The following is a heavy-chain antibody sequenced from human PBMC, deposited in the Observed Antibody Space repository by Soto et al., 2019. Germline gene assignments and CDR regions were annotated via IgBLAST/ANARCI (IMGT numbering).Heavy chain of an antibody. CDR1: VYNFGTYW. J-gene: IGHJ4*02. Sequence: EVQLVQSGAEVKKPGESLKISCEISVYNFGTYWIAWVRQKPGKGLEWMGIIFPGDSDTRYSPSLQGQISISGDKSSNPAYLQWSSLKASDTAMYYCASARRERDSSGFSYWGQGTLVNVSS. D-gene: IGHD3-22*01. V-gene: IGHV5-51*01. CDR3: ASARRERDSSGFSY. CDR2: IFPGDSDT.